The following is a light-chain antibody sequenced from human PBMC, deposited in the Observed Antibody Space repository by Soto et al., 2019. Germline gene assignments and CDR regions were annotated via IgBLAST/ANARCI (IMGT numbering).Light chain of an antibody. Sequence: DIQMTQSPSSLSASVGDRVTITCRASQSISSYLNWYQQKPGKAPKLLIYAASSLQSAVPSRFSGSGSGTDFTLNISSLQPADFATYYCQQSYRTLYTFGQGTKLEIK. CDR1: QSISSY. CDR3: QQSYRTLYT. J-gene: IGKJ2*01. CDR2: AAS. V-gene: IGKV1-39*01.